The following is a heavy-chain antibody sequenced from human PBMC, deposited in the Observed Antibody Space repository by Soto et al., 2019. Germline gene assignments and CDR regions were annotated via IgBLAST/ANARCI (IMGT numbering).Heavy chain of an antibody. Sequence: QVQLVQSGAEVKKPGSSVKVSCKASGGTFSSYTISWVRQAPGQGLEWMGRIIPILGIANYAQKFQGRVTVTADKATSTAYMELSSLRSEDTAVYYCASSLLDSSGYSTPDDYWGQGTLVTVSS. CDR3: ASSLLDSSGYSTPDDY. V-gene: IGHV1-69*02. CDR2: IIPILGIA. J-gene: IGHJ4*02. D-gene: IGHD3-22*01. CDR1: GGTFSSYT.